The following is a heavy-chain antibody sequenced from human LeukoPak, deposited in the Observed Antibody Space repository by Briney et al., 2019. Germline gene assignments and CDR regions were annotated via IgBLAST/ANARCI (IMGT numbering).Heavy chain of an antibody. J-gene: IGHJ4*02. Sequence: SETLSLTCAVYGGSFSGYYWSRIRQPPGKGLEWIGEINHSGSTNYNPSLKSRVTISVDTSKNQFSLKLSSVTAADTAVYYCARVVPAAKGYYFDYWGQGTLVSVSS. V-gene: IGHV4-34*01. D-gene: IGHD2-2*01. CDR1: GGSFSGYY. CDR2: INHSGST. CDR3: ARVVPAAKGYYFDY.